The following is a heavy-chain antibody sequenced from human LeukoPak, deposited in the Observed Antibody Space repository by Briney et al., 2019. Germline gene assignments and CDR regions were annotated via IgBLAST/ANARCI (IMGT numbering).Heavy chain of an antibody. V-gene: IGHV1-69*13. Sequence: SVKVSCKASGGTFSSYAISWVRQAPGQGLEWMGGIIPIFGTANYAQKFQGRVTITADESTSTAYMELSSLRSEDTAVYYCASPYYDSSSYYYLGYWGQGTLVTVSS. J-gene: IGHJ4*02. CDR1: GGTFSSYA. D-gene: IGHD3-22*01. CDR2: IIPIFGTA. CDR3: ASPYYDSSSYYYLGY.